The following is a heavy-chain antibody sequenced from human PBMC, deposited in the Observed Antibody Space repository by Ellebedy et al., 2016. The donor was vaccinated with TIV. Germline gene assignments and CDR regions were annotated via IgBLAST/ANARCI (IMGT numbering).Heavy chain of an antibody. CDR3: ARPYFYGSGEDAFDI. CDR1: GHSFTNFW. Sequence: GESLKISXKGSGHSFTNFWIGWVRQMPGKGLEWMGIIYPGDSDTRYSPSFQGQVTVSADTSTSTAYLQWSSLKASDSAMYYCARPYFYGSGEDAFDIWGQGTMVTVSS. J-gene: IGHJ3*02. V-gene: IGHV5-51*01. CDR2: IYPGDSDT. D-gene: IGHD3-10*01.